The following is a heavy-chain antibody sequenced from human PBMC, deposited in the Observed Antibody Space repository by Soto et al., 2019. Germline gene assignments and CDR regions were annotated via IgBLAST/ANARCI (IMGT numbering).Heavy chain of an antibody. V-gene: IGHV1-3*01. CDR1: GYTFTSYA. CDR2: INAGNGNT. D-gene: IGHD2-2*01. Sequence: ASVKVSCKASGYTFTSYAMHWVRRAPGQRLEWMGWINAGNGNTKYSQKFQGRVTITRDTSASTAYMELSSLRSEDTAVYYCARGSSYCSSTSCYFPPNWFDPWGQGTLVTVSS. CDR3: ARGSSYCSSTSCYFPPNWFDP. J-gene: IGHJ5*02.